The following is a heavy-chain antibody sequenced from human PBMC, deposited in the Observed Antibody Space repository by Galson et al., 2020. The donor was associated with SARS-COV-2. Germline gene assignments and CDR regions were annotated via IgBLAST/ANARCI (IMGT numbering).Heavy chain of an antibody. CDR1: GFTFSSYA. D-gene: IGHD3-22*01. V-gene: IGHV3-23*01. Sequence: GGSLRLSCAASGFTFSSYAMSWVRQAPGKGLEWVSSISGSGGSTYYADSVKGRFTISRDNYKNALYLQMNSRRAEDTAVYYCAISNYDSSGYYYYGMDVWGLGTTVTVSS. CDR2: ISGSGGST. J-gene: IGHJ6*02. CDR3: AISNYDSSGYYYYGMDV.